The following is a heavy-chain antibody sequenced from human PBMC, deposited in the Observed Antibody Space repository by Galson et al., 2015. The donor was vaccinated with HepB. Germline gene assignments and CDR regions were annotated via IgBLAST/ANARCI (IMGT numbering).Heavy chain of an antibody. CDR3: ARGHYYDSTGAYYFDY. J-gene: IGHJ4*02. CDR1: GDSVSSNRAA. Sequence: SGDSVSSNRAAWNWIRQSPSRGLEWLGRTYYRSKWSSDYAASVKSRITINADTSKNQFSLQLNSVTPEDTAVYYCARGHYYDSTGAYYFDYWGQGTLVTVSS. CDR2: TYYRSKWSS. V-gene: IGHV6-1*01. D-gene: IGHD3-22*01.